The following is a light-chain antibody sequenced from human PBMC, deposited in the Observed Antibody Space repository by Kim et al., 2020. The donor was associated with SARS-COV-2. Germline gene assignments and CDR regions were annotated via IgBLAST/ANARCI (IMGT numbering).Light chain of an antibody. CDR3: QSYDRSNRV. CDR2: EDN. Sequence: LTQPHSVSESPGKTVTISCTGSSGSIASNYVQWYQQRPGSVPPTAIYEDNQRPSGVPDRFSGSIDSSSNSASLTISGLKTEDEADFYCQSYDRSNRVFGEGTQLTVL. V-gene: IGLV6-57*02. J-gene: IGLJ3*02. CDR1: SGSIASNY.